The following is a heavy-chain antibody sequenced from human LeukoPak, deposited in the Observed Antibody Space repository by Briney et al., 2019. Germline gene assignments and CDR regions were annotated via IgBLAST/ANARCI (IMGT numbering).Heavy chain of an antibody. CDR3: AREGTWFGELLNYYYGMDV. D-gene: IGHD3-10*01. Sequence: PGRSLRLSCAASGFTFSSYAMHRVRQAPGKGLEWVAVISYDGSNKYYADSVKGRFTISRDDSKNTLYLQMSSLRAEDTAVYYCAREGTWFGELLNYYYGMDVWGKGTTVTVSS. CDR1: GFTFSSYA. J-gene: IGHJ6*04. CDR2: ISYDGSNK. V-gene: IGHV3-30*04.